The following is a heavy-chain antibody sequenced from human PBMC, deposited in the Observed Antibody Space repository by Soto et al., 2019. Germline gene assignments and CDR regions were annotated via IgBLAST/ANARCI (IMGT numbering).Heavy chain of an antibody. CDR1: GFTASNFW. J-gene: IGHJ2*01. V-gene: IGHV3-74*03. CDR2: INGDGSSR. Sequence: VESGGGVFQSGGSLRLSCAASGFTASNFWMHWVRQAPGEGLVWVAHINGDGSSRTYADSVKGRLTISRDNAKNMVFLDMKSLRGEDTAVYYCARDSDWNLDAWGRGTLVTVSS. CDR3: ARDSDWNLDA. D-gene: IGHD1-1*01.